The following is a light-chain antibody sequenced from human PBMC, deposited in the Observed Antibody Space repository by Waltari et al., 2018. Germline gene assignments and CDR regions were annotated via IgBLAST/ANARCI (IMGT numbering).Light chain of an antibody. CDR2: GAP. V-gene: IGKV3-15*01. CDR1: QSVSSS. Sequence: EIVMTQSPATLSLSPGERATLSCRASQSVSSSLAWYQQKPGQAPRLLIYGAPSRATGIPDRFSGSGSGTDFTLTISSLEPEDVAVYYCLQRSNWPYSFGQGTKVEIK. CDR3: LQRSNWPYS. J-gene: IGKJ2*03.